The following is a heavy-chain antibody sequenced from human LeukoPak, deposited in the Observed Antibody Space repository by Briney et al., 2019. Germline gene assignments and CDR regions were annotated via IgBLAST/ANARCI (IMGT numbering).Heavy chain of an antibody. Sequence: GGSLRLSCAASGFTFDDYAMHWVRQAPGKGLEWVSGISWNSGSIGYADSVKGRFTISRDNAKNSLYLQMNSLRAEDTALYYCAKDRDSGSYYYSMDVWGQGTTVTVSS. CDR3: AKDRDSGSYYYSMDV. D-gene: IGHD1-26*01. V-gene: IGHV3-9*01. CDR1: GFTFDDYA. J-gene: IGHJ6*02. CDR2: ISWNSGSI.